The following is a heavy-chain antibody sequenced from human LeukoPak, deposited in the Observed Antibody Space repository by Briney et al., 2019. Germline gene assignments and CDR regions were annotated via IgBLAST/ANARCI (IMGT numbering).Heavy chain of an antibody. D-gene: IGHD2-2*01. CDR1: GYTFTSYG. Sequence: SVKVSRKASGYTFTSYGISWVRQAPGQGLEWMGGIIPIFGTANYAQKFQGRVTITADESTSTAYMELSSLRSEDTAVYYCARSLAIYCSSTSCYDRDYYYYYMDVWGKGTTVTISS. V-gene: IGHV1-69*13. CDR3: ARSLAIYCSSTSCYDRDYYYYYMDV. CDR2: IIPIFGTA. J-gene: IGHJ6*03.